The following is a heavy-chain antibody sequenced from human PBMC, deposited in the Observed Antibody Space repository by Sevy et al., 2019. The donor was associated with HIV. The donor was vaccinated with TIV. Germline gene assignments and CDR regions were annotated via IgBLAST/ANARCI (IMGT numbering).Heavy chain of an antibody. Sequence: GGSLRLSCTASGFMFGDYAMSWVRQAPGKGLEWVGFIRRKAYGGTTQYDGSVRGRSTIPRDDSKSIAYLQMNSLKTEDTAVYYCTRGWSITILNPRDNWCPGALVPVSS. J-gene: IGHJ4*02. CDR3: TRGWSITILNPRDN. V-gene: IGHV3-49*04. CDR1: GFMFGDYA. D-gene: IGHD3-9*01. CDR2: IRRKAYGGTT.